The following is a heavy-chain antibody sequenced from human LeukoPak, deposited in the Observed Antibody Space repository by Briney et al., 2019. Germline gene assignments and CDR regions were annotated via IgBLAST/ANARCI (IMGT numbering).Heavy chain of an antibody. D-gene: IGHD1-26*01. CDR3: AKDLSSSGSYSSVDY. V-gene: IGHV3-7*01. CDR2: IKEDGSKE. J-gene: IGHJ4*02. CDR1: GFTFSSSW. Sequence: GGSLRLSCAASGFTFSSSWMSWVRQTPGKRLDWVANIKEDGSKEYYVDSVKGRFTISRDNSKNALYLQMNSLRAEDTAVYYCAKDLSSSGSYSSVDYWGQGTLVTVSS.